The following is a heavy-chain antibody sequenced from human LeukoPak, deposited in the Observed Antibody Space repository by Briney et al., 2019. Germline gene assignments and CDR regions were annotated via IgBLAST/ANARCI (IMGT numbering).Heavy chain of an antibody. CDR1: GYTFNTYG. J-gene: IGHJ6*03. D-gene: IGHD6-6*01. V-gene: IGHV1-18*01. Sequence: ASVKVSCKASGYTFNTYGITWVRQAPGQGLEWMGWISAYNGNTNYAQKLQGRVTMTTDTSTSTAYMELRSLRSDDTAVYYCARSSSSSPYYYYYMDVWGKGTTVTVSS. CDR3: ARSSSSSPYYYYYMDV. CDR2: ISAYNGNT.